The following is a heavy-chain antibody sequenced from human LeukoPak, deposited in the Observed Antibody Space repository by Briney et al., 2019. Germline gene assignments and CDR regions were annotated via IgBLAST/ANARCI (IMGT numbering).Heavy chain of an antibody. CDR1: GYTFDDYA. D-gene: IGHD6-13*01. CDR3: AKGSPPGIAAAGSTLRDY. V-gene: IGHV3-43*02. J-gene: IGHJ4*02. CDR2: ISGEGGST. Sequence: GGSLSLSCSASGYTFDDYAMHWLPQAPGEGREWVSLISGEGGSTYYADSEKSRFTISKDNSQHSLYLQMKSLRTEDTALYYCAKGSPPGIAAAGSTLRDYWGERTLVTVSS.